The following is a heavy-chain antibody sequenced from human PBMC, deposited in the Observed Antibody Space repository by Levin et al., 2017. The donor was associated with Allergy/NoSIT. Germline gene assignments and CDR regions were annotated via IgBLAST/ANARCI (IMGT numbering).Heavy chain of an antibody. D-gene: IGHD1-26*01. V-gene: IGHV4-59*08. J-gene: IGHJ4*02. CDR2: IHYSGST. CDR1: GGSITGSY. CDR3: ARHVGKWGFDY. Sequence: SQTLSLTCTVSGGSITGSYWAWIRQAPGKGLEWTGDIHYSGSTKYNPSLKSRLTISVDTSKNQFSLKLSSVTAADTAVYYCARHVGKWGFDYWGQGTLVTVSS.